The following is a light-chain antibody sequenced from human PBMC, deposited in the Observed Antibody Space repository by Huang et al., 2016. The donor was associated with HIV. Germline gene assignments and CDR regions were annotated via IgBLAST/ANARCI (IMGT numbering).Light chain of an antibody. V-gene: IGKV3-15*01. J-gene: IGKJ2*01. CDR3: QQYHDWPYT. CDR2: GAS. Sequence: EIVMTQSPATLSLSPGERATPSCRASQSVSTHLAWYQQKPGQAPRLLFYGASTRAAGVPARFRGSGSGTEFTLTISSLQSEDFAVYYCQQYHDWPYTFGQGTKLEIK. CDR1: QSVSTH.